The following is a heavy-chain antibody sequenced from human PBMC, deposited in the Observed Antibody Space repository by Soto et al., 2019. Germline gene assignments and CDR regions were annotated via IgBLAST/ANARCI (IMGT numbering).Heavy chain of an antibody. CDR3: ARDCRSTSCYKSFPPYYYYYGMDV. CDR1: GCTLTSYG. CDR2: ISAYNGNT. J-gene: IGHJ6*02. D-gene: IGHD2-2*02. V-gene: IGHV1-18*04. Sequence: ASVKVSCKASGCTLTSYGISWVRQAPGQGLEWMGWISAYNGNTNYAQKLQGRVTMTTDTSTSTAYMELRSLRSDDTAVYYCARDCRSTSCYKSFPPYYYYYGMDVWGQGTTVTVSS.